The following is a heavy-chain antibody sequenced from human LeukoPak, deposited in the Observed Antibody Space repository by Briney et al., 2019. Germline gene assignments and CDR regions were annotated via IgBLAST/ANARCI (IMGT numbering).Heavy chain of an antibody. J-gene: IGHJ6*03. D-gene: IGHD6-19*01. CDR2: INPNSGGT. V-gene: IGHV1-2*02. CDR3: ARDQLAVAGRRGYYYMDV. CDR1: GYTFTGYY. Sequence: ASVKVSCKASGYTFTGYYMHWVRQAPGQGLEWMGWINPNSGGTNYAQKLQGRVTMTTDTSTSTAYMELRSLRSDDTAVYYCARDQLAVAGRRGYYYMDVWGKGTTVTISS.